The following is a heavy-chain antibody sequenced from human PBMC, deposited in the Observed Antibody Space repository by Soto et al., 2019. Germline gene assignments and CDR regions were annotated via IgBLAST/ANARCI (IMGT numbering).Heavy chain of an antibody. V-gene: IGHV1-8*01. CDR2: MSPDNGNT. Sequence: QVQVVQSRAEVKKPGASVKVSCKTSGYTFTDYDINWVRQATGQGLEWMGWMSPDNGNTGYAQQFQGRVTMTRDTSISTAYMELSSLTTEDTAVYYCEVTTGYWGQGTLVPVSS. D-gene: IGHD2-21*02. CDR3: EVTTGY. CDR1: GYTFTDYD. J-gene: IGHJ4*02.